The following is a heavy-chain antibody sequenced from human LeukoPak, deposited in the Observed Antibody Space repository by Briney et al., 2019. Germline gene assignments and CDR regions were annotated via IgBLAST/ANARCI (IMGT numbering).Heavy chain of an antibody. J-gene: IGHJ6*04. CDR1: GFTFGDYA. V-gene: IGHV3-48*03. CDR3: AELGITMIGGV. D-gene: IGHD3-10*02. CDR2: ISSSGSTI. Sequence: GGSLRLSGTASGFTFGDYAMSWVRQAPGKGLEWVSYISSSGSTIYYADSVKGRFTISRDNAKNSLYLQMNRLRAEDTAVYYCAELGITMIGGVWGKGTTVTISS.